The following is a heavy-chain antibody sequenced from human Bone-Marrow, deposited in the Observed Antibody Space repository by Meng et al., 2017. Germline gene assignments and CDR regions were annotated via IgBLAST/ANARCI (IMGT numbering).Heavy chain of an antibody. Sequence: QVPLQESGPGLVKPSRTLSLNCTVSGGSICSGDYYWSWIRQPPGKGLEWIGYIYYSGSTYYNPTLNSRLTISVDTSKNQFSLKLSSVTAADTAVYYCARDLNAGGILVSWGQGTLVTVSS. CDR3: ARDLNAGGILVS. J-gene: IGHJ5*02. CDR1: GGSICSGDYY. CDR2: IYYSGST. V-gene: IGHV4-30-4*01. D-gene: IGHD3-16*01.